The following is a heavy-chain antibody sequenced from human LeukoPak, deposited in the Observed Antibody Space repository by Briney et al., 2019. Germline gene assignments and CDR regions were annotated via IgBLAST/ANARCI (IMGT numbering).Heavy chain of an antibody. CDR1: GFTFGDYA. Sequence: GGSLRLSCTASGFTFGDYAMSWFRQAPGKGLEWVGFIRSKAYGGTIEYAASVKGRFTISRDDSKSIAYLQMDSLKTADTAVYYCSREPAVAGNYYYYYGMDVWGQGTTVTVSS. CDR2: IRSKAYGGTI. J-gene: IGHJ6*02. V-gene: IGHV3-49*03. D-gene: IGHD6-19*01. CDR3: SREPAVAGNYYYYYGMDV.